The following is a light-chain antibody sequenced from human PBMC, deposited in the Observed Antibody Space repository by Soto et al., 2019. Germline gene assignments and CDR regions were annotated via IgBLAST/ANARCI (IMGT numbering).Light chain of an antibody. J-gene: IGLJ2*01. CDR2: GNN. V-gene: IGLV1-40*01. CDR3: QSYDSSLRGVV. CDR1: SSNIGAGYD. Sequence: QSVLTQPPSVSGAPGQRVTISCTGSSSNIGAGYDVHWYQQLPGTAPKLLIYGNNNRPSGVPDRFSGSKSGTSASLSITGLQAEAEDDDDCQSYDSSLRGVVFGGGTQLTVL.